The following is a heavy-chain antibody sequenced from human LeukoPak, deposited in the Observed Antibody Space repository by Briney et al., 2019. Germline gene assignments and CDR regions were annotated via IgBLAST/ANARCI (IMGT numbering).Heavy chain of an antibody. Sequence: ASVKVSCKASGYTFTVYYMHWVRQAPGQGLEWMGWINPNSGGTNYAQKFQGRVTMTRDTSISTAYMELSRLRSDDTAVYYCARDDTAMVLPFDYWGQGTLVTVSS. CDR2: INPNSGGT. CDR1: GYTFTVYY. J-gene: IGHJ4*02. V-gene: IGHV1-2*02. CDR3: ARDDTAMVLPFDY. D-gene: IGHD5-18*01.